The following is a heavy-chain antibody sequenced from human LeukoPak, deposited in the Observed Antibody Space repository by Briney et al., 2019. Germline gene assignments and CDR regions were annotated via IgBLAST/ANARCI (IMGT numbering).Heavy chain of an antibody. CDR2: FDPEDGET. Sequence: PVAPVKVSCKVSGYTLTELSMHWVRQAPGKGLEWMGGFDPEDGETIYAQKFQGRVTKTRNTSISTAYMELSSLRSEDTAVYYCAREGGSWEIDYWGQGTLVTVSS. V-gene: IGHV1-24*01. CDR1: GYTLTELS. CDR3: AREGGSWEIDY. J-gene: IGHJ4*02. D-gene: IGHD2-15*01.